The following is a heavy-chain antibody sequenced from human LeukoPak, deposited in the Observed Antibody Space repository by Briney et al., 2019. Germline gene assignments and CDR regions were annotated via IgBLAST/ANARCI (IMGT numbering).Heavy chain of an antibody. CDR3: ARDLRLGYCSSTSCYGGPSRFDP. CDR1: GYTFTSYG. D-gene: IGHD2-2*01. J-gene: IGHJ5*02. V-gene: IGHV1-18*01. CDR2: ISAYNGNT. Sequence: GASVKVSCKASGYTFTSYGISRVRQAPGQGLEWMGWISAYNGNTNYAQKLQGRVTMTTDTSTSTAYMELRSLRSDDTAVYYCARDLRLGYCSSTSCYGGPSRFDPWGQGTLVTVSS.